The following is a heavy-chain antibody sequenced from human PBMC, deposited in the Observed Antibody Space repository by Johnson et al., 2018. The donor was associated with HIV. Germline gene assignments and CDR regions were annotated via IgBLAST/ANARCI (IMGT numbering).Heavy chain of an antibody. J-gene: IGHJ3*02. CDR2: IYDGGRT. D-gene: IGHD2-15*01. CDR1: GFTVSTYH. V-gene: IGHV3-66*03. Sequence: VQLVESGGGLIQPGESLRLSCAASGFTVSTYHMSWVRQAPGKGLEWVSVIYDGGRTYYADSVKGRFTISRDNSKNTLYLQMNSLRAEDTAVYYCARDDGGGGDAFDIWGQGTLVIVSS. CDR3: ARDDGGGGDAFDI.